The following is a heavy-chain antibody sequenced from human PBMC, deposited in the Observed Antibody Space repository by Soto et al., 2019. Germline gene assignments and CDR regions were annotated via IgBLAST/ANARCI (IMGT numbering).Heavy chain of an antibody. Sequence: PGGSLRLSCAASGFTFSTYAMSWVRQAPGKGLVWVSRINADGSSTDYADSVKGRFTVSRDNAKNTMYLQMNSLTADDTAVYYCARDTNGLHYWGQGTLVTVSS. CDR1: GFTFSTYA. J-gene: IGHJ4*02. CDR3: ARDTNGLHY. CDR2: INADGSST. V-gene: IGHV3-74*01. D-gene: IGHD2-8*01.